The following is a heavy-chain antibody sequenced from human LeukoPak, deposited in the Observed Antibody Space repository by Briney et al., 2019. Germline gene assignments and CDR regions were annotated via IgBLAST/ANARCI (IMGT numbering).Heavy chain of an antibody. J-gene: IGHJ4*02. CDR3: ARVYSSSWHFDY. CDR2: INPSGGST. V-gene: IGHV1-46*01. Sequence: GASVKVSCKASGYTFTSYYMHWVRQAPGQGLEWMGIINPSGGSTSYAQKFQGRVTMTRDTSTSTVYMELTSLRSDDTAVYYCARVYSSSWHFDYWGQGTLVTVSS. D-gene: IGHD6-13*01. CDR1: GYTFTSYY.